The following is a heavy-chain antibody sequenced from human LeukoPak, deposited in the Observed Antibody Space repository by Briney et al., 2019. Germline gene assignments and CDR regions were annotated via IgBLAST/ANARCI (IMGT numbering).Heavy chain of an antibody. V-gene: IGHV5-51*01. CDR3: VRHGLGSSWFGFDY. Sequence: NSGESLKISCKGSGYTFTTYWIGWVRQMPGKGLEWMGIIYPGDSDPRYSPSFQGQVTISADKPISTAYLQWSSLKASDSAMYYCVRHGLGSSWFGFDYWGQGTLVTVSS. D-gene: IGHD6-13*01. CDR2: IYPGDSDP. J-gene: IGHJ4*02. CDR1: GYTFTTYW.